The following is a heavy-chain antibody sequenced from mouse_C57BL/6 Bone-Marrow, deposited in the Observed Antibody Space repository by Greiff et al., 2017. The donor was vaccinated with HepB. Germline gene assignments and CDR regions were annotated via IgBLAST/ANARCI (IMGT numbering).Heavy chain of an antibody. D-gene: IGHD2-2*01. V-gene: IGHV1-4*01. CDR3: ARERWFYAMDY. CDR1: GYTFTSYT. CDR2: INPSSGST. J-gene: IGHJ4*01. Sequence: QVQLQQSGAELARPGASVKMSCKASGYTFTSYTMHWVKQRPGQGLEWIGYINPSSGSTKYNQKFKDKATLTADKSSSTAYMQLSSLTSEDSAVYYCARERWFYAMDYWGQGTSVTVSS.